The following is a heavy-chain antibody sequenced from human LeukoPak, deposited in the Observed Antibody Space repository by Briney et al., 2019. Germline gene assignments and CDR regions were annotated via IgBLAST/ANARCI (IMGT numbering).Heavy chain of an antibody. CDR3: ARVEMRYCSGGSCYSEDVNWFDH. CDR2: INPNSGGT. D-gene: IGHD2-15*01. Sequence: ASVKVSCKASGYTFTGYYMHWVRQAPGQGLEWMGWINPNSGGTNYAQKFQGRVTMTRNTSISTAYMELSSLRSEDTAVYYCARVEMRYCSGGSCYSEDVNWFDHWGQGTLVTVSS. J-gene: IGHJ5*02. CDR1: GYTFTGYY. V-gene: IGHV1-2*02.